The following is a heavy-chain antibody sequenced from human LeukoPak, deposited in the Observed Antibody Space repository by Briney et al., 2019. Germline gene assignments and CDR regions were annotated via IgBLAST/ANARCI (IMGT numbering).Heavy chain of an antibody. CDR2: LGRSGEYT. CDR3: VKDQPCDTCMPMDD. D-gene: IGHD1-14*01. Sequence: GGSLRLSCAASGFRFTGYSMSWVRQAPGKGLEWVAGLGRSGEYTYYADSVKGRFTISRDNSKDTVSLQMNSLRAEDSAIYYCVKDQPCDTCMPMDDWGQGTTVTVSS. V-gene: IGHV3-23*01. J-gene: IGHJ6*02. CDR1: GFRFTGYS.